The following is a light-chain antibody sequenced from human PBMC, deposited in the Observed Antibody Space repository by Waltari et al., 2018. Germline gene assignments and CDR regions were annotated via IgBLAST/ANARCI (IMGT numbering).Light chain of an antibody. V-gene: IGLV8-61*01. J-gene: IGLJ3*02. CDR3: LLYMGSGIWV. CDR1: SGSLSSTSY. CDR2: KGN. Sequence: QTVVTQEPSLSVSPGGTVTLTCAFSSGSLSSTSYASGYQQTPGQPPRTLVYKGNTRSSGVPDRFSGSILGNKAALTITGAQADDESDYYCLLYMGSGIWVFGGGTKLTVL.